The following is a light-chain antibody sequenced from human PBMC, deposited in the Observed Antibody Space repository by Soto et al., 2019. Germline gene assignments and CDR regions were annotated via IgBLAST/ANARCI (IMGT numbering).Light chain of an antibody. CDR2: GVT. J-gene: IGLJ1*01. CDR1: SSDVGRYNY. V-gene: IGLV2-14*01. Sequence: QSVLAQPASVSGSPGQSITISCTGTSSDVGRYNYVSWYQQYPGKAPKLIIYGVTNRPSGVSNRFSGSKSGNTASLTISGLQADDEADYYCNSYAGTSYVFGTGTKVTVL. CDR3: NSYAGTSYV.